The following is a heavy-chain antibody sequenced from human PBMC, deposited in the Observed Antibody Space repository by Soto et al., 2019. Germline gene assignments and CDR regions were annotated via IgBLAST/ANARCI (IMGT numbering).Heavy chain of an antibody. CDR1: GSPFTRNG. J-gene: IGHJ4*02. V-gene: IGHV1-18*04. D-gene: IGHD5-18*01. CDR3: AYVGGYSTGDYSFDL. CDR2: ISTYNENM. Sequence: SVKVSCKVSGSPFTRNGIGLVRQAPGQGLEWMGWISTYNENMDTAPQLQGRLTMTTDTSTTTAYMELTNLKFDDTALYYCAYVGGYSTGDYSFDLWGQGTPVTVSS.